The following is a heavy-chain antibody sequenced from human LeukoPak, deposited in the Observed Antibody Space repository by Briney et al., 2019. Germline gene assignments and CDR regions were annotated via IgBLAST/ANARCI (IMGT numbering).Heavy chain of an antibody. J-gene: IGHJ4*02. CDR1: GFTFSDYY. CDR2: IRSSGNSI. D-gene: IGHD6-6*01. Sequence: GGSLRLSCAASGFTFSDYYMSWIRQDPGKGLEWVSYIRSSGNSIFYADSVKGRFTISRDNARNSLYLQMNSLRAEDTAVNYCARGLSSSLTPNFDYWGQGTLVTVSS. V-gene: IGHV3-11*04. CDR3: ARGLSSSLTPNFDY.